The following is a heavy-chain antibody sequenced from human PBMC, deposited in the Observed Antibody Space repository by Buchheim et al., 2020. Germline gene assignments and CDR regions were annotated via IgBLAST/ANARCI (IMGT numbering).Heavy chain of an antibody. J-gene: IGHJ6*02. CDR1: GFTFSSYG. V-gene: IGHV3-33*01. D-gene: IGHD3-16*02. CDR3: ARDRFGDSVWGSNRYMDV. Sequence: QVQLVESGEGVVQPGRSLRLSCAASGFTFSSYGMHWVRQAPGKGLEWVAVRWYDGSNKYYADSVKGRFTISRDNSKNTLYLLMNSLRAEDTAVYYCARDRFGDSVWGSNRYMDVWGQGT. CDR2: RWYDGSNK.